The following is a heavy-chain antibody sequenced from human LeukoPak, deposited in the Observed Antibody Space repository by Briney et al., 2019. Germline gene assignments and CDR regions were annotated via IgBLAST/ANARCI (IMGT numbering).Heavy chain of an antibody. CDR1: GFTFDDYA. D-gene: IGHD2-2*01. J-gene: IGHJ6*03. CDR2: ISWNSGSI. Sequence: GRSLRLSCAASGFTFDDYAMHWVRQAPGKGLEWVSGISWNSGSIGYADSVKGRFTISRDNSKNTLYLQMNSLRAEDTAVYYCAKDQYLPGRMDVWGKGTTVTISS. CDR3: AKDQYLPGRMDV. V-gene: IGHV3-9*01.